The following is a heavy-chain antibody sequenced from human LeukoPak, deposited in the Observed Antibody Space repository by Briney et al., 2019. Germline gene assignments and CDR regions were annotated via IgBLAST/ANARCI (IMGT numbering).Heavy chain of an antibody. D-gene: IGHD6-25*01. V-gene: IGHV4-59*01. CDR1: GGSISSYY. Sequence: PSETLSLTCSVSGGSISSYYWSWIRQSPGKGLEWIGYISYSGGANYNPSLKSRVIISLDTSKNQFSLQLSSVTAADTAVYYCVRGERLGGDYWGHGILVTVSS. CDR2: ISYSGGA. J-gene: IGHJ4*01. CDR3: VRGERLGGDY.